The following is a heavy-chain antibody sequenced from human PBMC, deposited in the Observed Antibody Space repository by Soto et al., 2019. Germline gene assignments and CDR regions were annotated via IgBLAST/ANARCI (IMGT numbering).Heavy chain of an antibody. CDR2: ISYDGSYR. V-gene: IGHV3-30*18. CDR1: GFSFSSHA. D-gene: IGHD3-3*01. J-gene: IGHJ5*02. CDR3: AKESVSGIRIFGP. Sequence: PGGSLRLSCAASGFSFSSHAMHWVRQAPGKGLEWVAVISYDGSYRDYEDSVKGRFTISRDNSKNTLYLQMNSLRVEDTAVYHCAKESVSGIRIFGPWGQGALVTVYS.